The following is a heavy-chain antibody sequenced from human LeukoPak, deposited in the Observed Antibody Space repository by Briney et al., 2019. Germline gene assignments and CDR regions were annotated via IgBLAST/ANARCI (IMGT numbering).Heavy chain of an antibody. J-gene: IGHJ4*02. Sequence: SETLSLTCAVYGGSFSGYYWSWIRQPPGKGLEWIGEINHSGSTNYNPSLKSRVTISVDTSKNQFSLKLSSVTAADTAVYYCARVVPAAIGAMGSSPFDYWGQGTLVTVSS. CDR1: GGSFSGYY. CDR3: ARVVPAAIGAMGSSPFDY. CDR2: INHSGST. D-gene: IGHD2-2*01. V-gene: IGHV4-34*01.